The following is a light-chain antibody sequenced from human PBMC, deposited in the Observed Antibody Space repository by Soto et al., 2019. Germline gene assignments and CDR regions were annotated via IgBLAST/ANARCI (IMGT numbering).Light chain of an antibody. J-gene: IGLJ2*01. Sequence: QSALTQPSSMSGSPGQSITISCTGTGSDIGAYEHVSWYQQRPGRAPKVLVYDVRIRPSEVSNRFSGSKSGDMASLTISGLQAEDEAVYYCASTTTSSTVLFGGGTKLTVL. V-gene: IGLV2-14*03. CDR3: ASTTTSSTVL. CDR1: GSDIGAYEH. CDR2: DVR.